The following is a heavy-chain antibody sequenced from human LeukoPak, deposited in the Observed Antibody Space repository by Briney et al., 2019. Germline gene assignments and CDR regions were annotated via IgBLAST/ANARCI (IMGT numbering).Heavy chain of an antibody. CDR2: INHSGTT. CDR3: ARGLRLPSRSAPAVPHV. V-gene: IGHV4-34*01. CDR1: GGSFSDYY. D-gene: IGHD2-2*01. Sequence: PSETLSLTCAVYGGSFSDYYWNWIRQPPGKGLECIGEINHSGTTNYNPSLKSRVTISVDTSKNQFSLRLSAVTAADTAVYHCARGLRLPSRSAPAVPHVWAKGTTVTVSA. J-gene: IGHJ6*04.